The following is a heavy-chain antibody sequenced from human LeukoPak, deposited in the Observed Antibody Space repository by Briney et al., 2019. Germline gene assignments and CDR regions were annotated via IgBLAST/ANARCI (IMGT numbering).Heavy chain of an antibody. CDR1: GFTFSSYA. V-gene: IGHV3-23*01. CDR2: ISGSGGST. J-gene: IGHJ4*02. Sequence: PGGSLRLSCAASGFTFSSYAMSWVRQAPGKGLEWVSAISGSGGSTYYADSVKGRFTISRDNSKNTLYLQMNSLRAEDTAVYYCAKDGWSGRDGYWYYFDYWGQGTLVTVSS. CDR3: AKDGWSGRDGYWYYFDY. D-gene: IGHD5-24*01.